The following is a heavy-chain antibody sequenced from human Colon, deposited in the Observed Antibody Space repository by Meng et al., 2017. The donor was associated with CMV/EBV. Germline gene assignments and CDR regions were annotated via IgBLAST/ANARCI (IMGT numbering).Heavy chain of an antibody. Sequence: KYAIRWVRQAPGQGLEWMGRISTHNGDTDSAQKFQERVTMPTDTATRTAYMELRSLRSDDTAVYYCARYEDYCSDTACFLGPYFDNWGQGTLVTVSS. D-gene: IGHD2-2*01. V-gene: IGHV1-18*01. J-gene: IGHJ4*02. CDR1: KYA. CDR2: ISTHNGDT. CDR3: ARYEDYCSDTACFLGPYFDN.